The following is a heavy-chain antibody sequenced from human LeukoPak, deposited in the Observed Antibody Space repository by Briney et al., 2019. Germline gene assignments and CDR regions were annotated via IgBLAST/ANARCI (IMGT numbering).Heavy chain of an antibody. Sequence: PSETLSLTCTVSGGSISSSSYYWGWIRQPPGKGLEWIGSIYYSGSTYYNPSLKSRVTISVDTSKNQFSLKLSSVTAADTAVYYCARHPPLYSYGYHYWGQGTLVTVSS. CDR3: ARHPPLYSYGYHY. CDR2: IYYSGST. J-gene: IGHJ4*02. CDR1: GGSISSSSYY. V-gene: IGHV4-39*01. D-gene: IGHD5-18*01.